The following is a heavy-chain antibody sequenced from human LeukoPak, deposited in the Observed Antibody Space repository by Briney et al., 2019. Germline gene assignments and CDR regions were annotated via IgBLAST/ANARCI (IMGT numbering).Heavy chain of an antibody. Sequence: GGSLRLSCAASGFTFSGSAMHWVRQASGKGLEGVGRIRSKANSYATEYAASVKGRFTISRDDSKNTAYLQMNSLKTEDTAVYYCTRLQGSYSDSSGSFDYWGQGTLVTVSS. V-gene: IGHV3-73*01. J-gene: IGHJ4*02. CDR3: TRLQGSYSDSSGSFDY. D-gene: IGHD3-22*01. CDR2: IRSKANSYAT. CDR1: GFTFSGSA.